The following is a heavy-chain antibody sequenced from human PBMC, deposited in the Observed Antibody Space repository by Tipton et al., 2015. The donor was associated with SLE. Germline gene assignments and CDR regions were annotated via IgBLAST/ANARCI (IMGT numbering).Heavy chain of an antibody. CDR2: IWYDGSNK. D-gene: IGHD3-10*01. CDR3: ARDQTRVRGVFNDY. V-gene: IGHV3-33*01. Sequence: SLRLSCAASGFTFSSYGMHWVRQAPGKGLEWVAVIWYDGSNKYYADSVKGRFTISRDNSKNTLYLQMNSLRAEDTAVYYCARDQTRVRGVFNDYWGQGTLVTVSS. J-gene: IGHJ4*02. CDR1: GFTFSSYG.